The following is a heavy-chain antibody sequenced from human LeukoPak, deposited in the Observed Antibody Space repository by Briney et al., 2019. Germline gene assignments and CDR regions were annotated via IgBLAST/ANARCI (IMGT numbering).Heavy chain of an antibody. V-gene: IGHV3-30*18. Sequence: PGGSLRLSCAASGFTFSSYSMNWVRQAPGKGLEWVAVISYDGSNKYYADSVKGRFTISRDNSKNTLYLQMNSLRAEDTAVYYCAKDRGGEVRGVIARPDYWGQGTLVTVSS. CDR3: AKDRGGEVRGVIARPDY. CDR2: ISYDGSNK. CDR1: GFTFSSYS. J-gene: IGHJ4*02. D-gene: IGHD3-10*01.